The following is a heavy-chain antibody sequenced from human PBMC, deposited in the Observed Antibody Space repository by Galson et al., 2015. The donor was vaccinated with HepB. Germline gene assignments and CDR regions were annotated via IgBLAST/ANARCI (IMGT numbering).Heavy chain of an antibody. CDR2: IIPIFGTA. V-gene: IGHV1-69*13. CDR1: GGTFSSYA. D-gene: IGHD2-8*02. CDR3: ATKSIRCGTGGVCPLDY. J-gene: IGHJ4*02. Sequence: SVKVSCKASGGTFSSYAISWVRQAPGQGLEWMGGIIPIFGTANYAQKFQGRVTITADESTSTAYMELSSLRSEDTAVYYCATKSIRCGTGGVCPLDYWGQGTLVTVSS.